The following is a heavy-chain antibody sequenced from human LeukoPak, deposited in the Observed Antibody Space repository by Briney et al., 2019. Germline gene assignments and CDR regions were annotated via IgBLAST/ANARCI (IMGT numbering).Heavy chain of an antibody. CDR1: GDIVSSNSAA. V-gene: IGHV6-1*01. CDR2: TYYRSKWYN. J-gene: IGHJ4*02. D-gene: IGHD2-2*01. Sequence: SQTLSLTCAISGDIVSSNSAAWNWIRQSPSRGLEWLVRTYYRSKWYNDYAVSVKSRITITPDTTKNQFSLQLNSVTPEDTAVYYCARDGYSSTWYSFDYWGQGTLVTVSS. CDR3: ARDGYSSTWYSFDY.